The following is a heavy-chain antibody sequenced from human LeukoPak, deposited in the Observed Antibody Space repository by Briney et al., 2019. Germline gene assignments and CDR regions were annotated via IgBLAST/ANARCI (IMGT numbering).Heavy chain of an antibody. V-gene: IGHV3-30*18. J-gene: IGHJ4*02. CDR1: EFTFSSYG. CDR3: AKNKPPDSSGSSFPCIGY. D-gene: IGHD6-25*01. CDR2: ISYDGSNK. Sequence: GRSLRLSCAASEFTFSSYGMHWVRQAPGKGLEWVALISYDGSNKYYADSVKGRFTISRDNSKSTLYLQMNSLRVEDTAVYYCAKNKPPDSSGSSFPCIGYWGQGILVTVSS.